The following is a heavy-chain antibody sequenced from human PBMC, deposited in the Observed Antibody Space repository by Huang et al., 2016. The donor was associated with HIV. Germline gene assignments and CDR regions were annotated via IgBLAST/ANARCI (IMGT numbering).Heavy chain of an antibody. J-gene: IGHJ5*02. CDR3: AREGKTGTWFDP. D-gene: IGHD1-1*01. Sequence: QVQLQESGPGLVKPSQTLSLTCTVSGDSIRSGGYYWSWIRQPPGKGLEWIGYIYYSGSTYYNPSLKSRVTISVDTSKNQFSLNLSSVTAADTAVYYCAREGKTGTWFDPWGQGTLVTVSS. V-gene: IGHV4-30-4*08. CDR1: GDSIRSGGYY. CDR2: IYYSGST.